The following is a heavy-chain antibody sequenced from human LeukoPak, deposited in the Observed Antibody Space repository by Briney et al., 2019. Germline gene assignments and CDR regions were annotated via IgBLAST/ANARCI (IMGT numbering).Heavy chain of an antibody. D-gene: IGHD1-26*01. CDR1: GYTFTGYY. CDR2: INPNSGGT. Sequence: ASVKVSCKASGYTFTGYYMHWVRQAPGQGLEWMGWINPNSGGTNYAQKLQGRVTMTRDTSISTAYMELSRLRSDDTAVYYCARTYSGSYYVGDYWGQGTLVTVSS. V-gene: IGHV1-2*02. CDR3: ARTYSGSYYVGDY. J-gene: IGHJ4*02.